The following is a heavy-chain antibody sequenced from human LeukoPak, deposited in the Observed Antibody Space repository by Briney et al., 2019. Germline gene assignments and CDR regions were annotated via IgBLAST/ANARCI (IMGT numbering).Heavy chain of an antibody. CDR2: ISGSGGST. CDR3: ARGSGSGSYYPYIFDY. Sequence: SGGSLRLSCAASGFTFSSYAMSWVRQAPGKGLEWVSAISGSGGSTYYADSVKGRFTISRDNSKNTLYLQMNSLRAEDTAVYYCARGSGSGSYYPYIFDYWGQGTLVTVSS. D-gene: IGHD3-10*01. V-gene: IGHV3-23*01. CDR1: GFTFSSYA. J-gene: IGHJ4*02.